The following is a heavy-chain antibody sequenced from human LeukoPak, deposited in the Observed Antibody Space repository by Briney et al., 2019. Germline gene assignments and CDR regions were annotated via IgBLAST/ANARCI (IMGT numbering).Heavy chain of an antibody. CDR2: IYYSGST. V-gene: IGHV4-38-2*01. CDR3: ARQTRCSSTSCQNWFDP. CDR1: GYSISSGYY. J-gene: IGHJ5*02. D-gene: IGHD2-2*01. Sequence: SETLSLTCAVSGYSISSGYYWGWIRQPPGKGLEWIGSIYYSGSTYYNPSLKSRVTISVDTSKNQFSLKLSSVTAADTAVYYCARQTRCSSTSCQNWFDPWGQGTLVTVSS.